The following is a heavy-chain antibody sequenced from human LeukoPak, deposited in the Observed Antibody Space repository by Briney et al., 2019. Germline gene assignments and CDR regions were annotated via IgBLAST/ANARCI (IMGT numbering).Heavy chain of an antibody. J-gene: IGHJ3*02. D-gene: IGHD1-26*01. CDR3: ARDRTPATRGFDI. CDR1: GFTFSSYA. V-gene: IGHV3-23*01. Sequence: GGSLRLSCAASGFTFSSYAMSWVRQAPGKGLEWVSAISGSGGSTYYADSVKGRFTISRDNSKNTLYLQMNSLRAEDTAVYYCARDRTPATRGFDIWGQGTLVTVSS. CDR2: ISGSGGST.